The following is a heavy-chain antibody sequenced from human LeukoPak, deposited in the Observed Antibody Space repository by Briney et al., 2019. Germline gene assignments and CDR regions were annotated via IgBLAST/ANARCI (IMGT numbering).Heavy chain of an antibody. CDR1: GGSISSSSYY. CDR3: ARRPRSTSYAFDI. Sequence: SETLSLTCTVSGGSISSSSYYWGWIRQPPGKWLEWIGSIYYSGSTYYNPSLKSRVTISVDTSKNQFSLKLSSVTAADTAVYYCARRPRSTSYAFDIWGQGTMVTVSS. V-gene: IGHV4-39*01. D-gene: IGHD2-2*01. J-gene: IGHJ3*02. CDR2: IYYSGST.